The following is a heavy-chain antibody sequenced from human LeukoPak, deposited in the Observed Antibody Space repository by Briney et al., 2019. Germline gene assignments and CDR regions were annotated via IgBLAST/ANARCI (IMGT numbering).Heavy chain of an antibody. Sequence: PSETLSLTCTVSGGSTISTTYYWGWIRQPPGKDLEWIGTIFYSGSTFYNPSLKSRVTISVDTSKNQFSLKLSSVTAADTAVYYCARSYSSSPENAFDIWGQGTVVTVSS. CDR1: GGSTISTTYY. J-gene: IGHJ3*02. D-gene: IGHD6-6*01. CDR2: IFYSGST. CDR3: ARSYSSSPENAFDI. V-gene: IGHV4-39*01.